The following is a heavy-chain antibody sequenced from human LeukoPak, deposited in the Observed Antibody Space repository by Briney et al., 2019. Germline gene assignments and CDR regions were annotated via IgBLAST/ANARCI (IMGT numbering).Heavy chain of an antibody. Sequence: ASVTVSCTASGYTFTSYGISWVRQAPGQGLEWMGRINPNTGVTQYTENFQGRVTMTGDTSISTAYMELNGLRSDDTAIYYCARTWIQLFTPGFDLWGQGTLVTVSS. V-gene: IGHV1-2*06. CDR1: GYTFTSYG. D-gene: IGHD5-18*01. CDR2: INPNTGVT. J-gene: IGHJ4*02. CDR3: ARTWIQLFTPGFDL.